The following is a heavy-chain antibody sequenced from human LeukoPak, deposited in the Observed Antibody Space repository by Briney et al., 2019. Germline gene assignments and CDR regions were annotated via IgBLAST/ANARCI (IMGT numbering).Heavy chain of an antibody. CDR2: INPNSGGT. J-gene: IGHJ4*02. D-gene: IGHD6-13*01. V-gene: IGHV1-2*02. CDR3: AREEQHQRGRHFEY. Sequence: VASVKVSCKASGYTFTGYYMHWVRQAPGQGLEWMGWINPNSGGTNYAQKFQGRVTMTRDTSISTAYMELSRLRSDDTAVYYCAREEQHQRGRHFEYWGQGTLVTVSS. CDR1: GYTFTGYY.